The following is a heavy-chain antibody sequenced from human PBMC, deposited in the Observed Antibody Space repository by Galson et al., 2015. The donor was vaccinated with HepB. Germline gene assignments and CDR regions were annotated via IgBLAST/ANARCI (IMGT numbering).Heavy chain of an antibody. Sequence: SLRLSCAASGFTFSSYAMSWVRQAPGKGLEWVSAISGSGGSTYYADSVKGRFTISRDNSKNTLYLQMNSLRAEDTAVYYCASKDILTGYAIPYWGQGTLVTVSS. D-gene: IGHD3-9*01. CDR1: GFTFSSYA. V-gene: IGHV3-23*01. CDR2: ISGSGGST. J-gene: IGHJ4*02. CDR3: ASKDILTGYAIPY.